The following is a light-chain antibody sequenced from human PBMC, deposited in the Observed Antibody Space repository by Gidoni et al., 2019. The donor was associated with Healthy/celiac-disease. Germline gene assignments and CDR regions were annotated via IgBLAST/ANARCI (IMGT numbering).Light chain of an antibody. CDR2: AAS. CDR1: QGISSY. J-gene: IGKJ3*01. CDR3: QQPLFT. V-gene: IGKV1-9*01. Sequence: IQLTQSPSSLSASVGDRVTITCRASQGISSYLAWYQQKPGKAPKLLIYAASTLQSGVPSRFSGSGSGTDFTLTISSLQPEDFATYYCQQPLFTFGPGTKVDIK.